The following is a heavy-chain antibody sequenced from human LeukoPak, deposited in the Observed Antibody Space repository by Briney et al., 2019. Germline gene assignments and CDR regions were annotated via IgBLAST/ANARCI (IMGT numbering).Heavy chain of an antibody. Sequence: SETLSLTCTVSGGSISSSSYYWGWVRQPPGKGLEWIGNTYYSGTTYYNPSLKSRVTISVDTSKNQFSQKLSSVTAADTAVYYCARHVAAASFDYWGQGTLVTVSS. V-gene: IGHV4-39*01. J-gene: IGHJ4*02. CDR2: TYYSGTT. CDR3: ARHVAAASFDY. D-gene: IGHD2-2*01. CDR1: GGSISSSSYY.